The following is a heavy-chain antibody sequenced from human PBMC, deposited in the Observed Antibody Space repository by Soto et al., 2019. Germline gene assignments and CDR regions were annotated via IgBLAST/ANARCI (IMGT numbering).Heavy chain of an antibody. Sequence: GEALKISCKGSGYSFTSYWISWVRQMPGKGLELMVMIGPSDSYTKYSPSFQGHVTISADKSIRTAYLQWSSLNASDTAMYYCASVYDSSGPSYHYGMYXWGQGTTVTVS. CDR2: IGPSDSYT. CDR3: ASVYDSSGPSYHYGMYX. V-gene: IGHV5-10-1*01. D-gene: IGHD3-22*01. CDR1: GYSFTSYW. J-gene: IGHJ6*02.